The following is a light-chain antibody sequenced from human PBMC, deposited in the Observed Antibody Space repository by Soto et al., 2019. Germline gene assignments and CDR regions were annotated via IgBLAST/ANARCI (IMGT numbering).Light chain of an antibody. Sequence: DIRMTKSPSCLSASVVDRVTITCQASQGINNYLAWYQQKPGKAPKLLIYAASTLQSGVPSRFSGSGSGTDFTLTISRLEPEDFAVYYCQHYGTSPGTFGQGTRLEIK. CDR2: AAS. V-gene: IGKV1-9*01. J-gene: IGKJ5*01. CDR3: QHYGTSPGT. CDR1: QGINNY.